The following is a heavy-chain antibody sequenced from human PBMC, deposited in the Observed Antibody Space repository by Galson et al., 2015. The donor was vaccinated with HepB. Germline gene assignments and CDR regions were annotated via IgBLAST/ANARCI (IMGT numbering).Heavy chain of an antibody. CDR3: AKEAKMALGELLYVDYYYYGMDV. Sequence: SLRLSCAASGFTFSSYGMHWVRQAPGKGLEWVAVISYDGSNKYYADSVKGRFTISRDNSKNTLYLQMNSLRAEDTAVYYCAKEAKMALGELLYVDYYYYGMDVWGQGTTVTVSS. D-gene: IGHD3-10*01. V-gene: IGHV3-30*18. CDR2: ISYDGSNK. J-gene: IGHJ6*02. CDR1: GFTFSSYG.